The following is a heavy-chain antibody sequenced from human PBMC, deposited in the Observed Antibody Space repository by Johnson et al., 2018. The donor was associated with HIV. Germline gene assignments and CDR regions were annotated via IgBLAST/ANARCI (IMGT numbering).Heavy chain of an antibody. V-gene: IGHV3-66*01. CDR1: GFTFSNFA. Sequence: VQLMESGGGVVQPGGSLRLSCAASGFTFSNFAMSWVRQAPGKGLEWVSVIYSGGSTYYADSVKGRFTISRENAKNSLYLQMNSLRAGDTAVYYCARGSSYYYDSSGSDAFDIWGQGTMVTVSS. D-gene: IGHD3-22*01. J-gene: IGHJ3*02. CDR3: ARGSSYYYDSSGSDAFDI. CDR2: IYSGGST.